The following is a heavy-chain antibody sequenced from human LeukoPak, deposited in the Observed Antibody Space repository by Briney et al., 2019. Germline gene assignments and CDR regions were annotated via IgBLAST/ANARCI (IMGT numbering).Heavy chain of an antibody. CDR3: ARGMKAAMGEIDY. D-gene: IGHD5-18*01. CDR1: GYTFTNYD. Sequence: ASVKVSCKASGYTFTNYDINWVRQATGQGLEWMGWINPNSGGTNYAQKFQGRVTMTRDTSISTAYMELSRLRSDDTAVYYCARGMKAAMGEIDYWGQGTLVTVSS. V-gene: IGHV1-2*02. J-gene: IGHJ4*02. CDR2: INPNSGGT.